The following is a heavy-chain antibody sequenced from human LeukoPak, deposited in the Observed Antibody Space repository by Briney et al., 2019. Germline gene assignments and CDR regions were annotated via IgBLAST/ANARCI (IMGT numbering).Heavy chain of an antibody. Sequence: GGSLRLSCAASGFTFSIYGMSWVRQAPGKGLEWVSAMSGSGDREHYADSVRGRFTISRDNSKSTVYLQMSSLRAEDTAIYYCARLQWDIPISWGYIDDWGQGTLVSVSS. J-gene: IGHJ4*02. CDR3: ARLQWDIPISWGYIDD. CDR2: MSGSGDRE. V-gene: IGHV3-23*01. D-gene: IGHD2-2*01. CDR1: GFTFSIYG.